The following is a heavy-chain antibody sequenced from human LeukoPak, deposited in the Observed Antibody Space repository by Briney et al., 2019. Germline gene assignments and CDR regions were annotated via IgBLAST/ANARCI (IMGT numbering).Heavy chain of an antibody. CDR2: IKEDGSEK. Sequence: GGSLRLSCAASGFTFSSYWMSWVRQAPGKGLEWVANIKEDGSEKYYGDSVKGRFTISRDNAKNSLYLQMNSLRAEDTAVYYCAGVTYRYGYDLDYCGQGTLVTVSS. CDR1: GFTFSSYW. V-gene: IGHV3-7*01. CDR3: AGVTYRYGYDLDY. D-gene: IGHD5-18*01. J-gene: IGHJ4*02.